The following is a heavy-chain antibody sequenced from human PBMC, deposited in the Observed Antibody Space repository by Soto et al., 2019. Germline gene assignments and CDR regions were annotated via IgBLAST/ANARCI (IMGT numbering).Heavy chain of an antibody. Sequence: GGSLRLSCAASGFTFSIYAMHWVRQAPGTGLEWVAVISYDGTKTYYADSVKGRFTISRDNSKNTLYLQMNSLRAEDTAVYYCAKDPIVYSSGWYGDYFDYWGQGTLVTVSS. CDR2: ISYDGTKT. V-gene: IGHV3-30*18. J-gene: IGHJ4*02. CDR1: GFTFSIYA. D-gene: IGHD6-19*01. CDR3: AKDPIVYSSGWYGDYFDY.